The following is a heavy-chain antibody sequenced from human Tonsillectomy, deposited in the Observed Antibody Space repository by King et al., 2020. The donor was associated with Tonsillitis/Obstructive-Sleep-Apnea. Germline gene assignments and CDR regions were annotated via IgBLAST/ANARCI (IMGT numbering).Heavy chain of an antibody. D-gene: IGHD4-17*01. Sequence: VQLVESGGGLVKPGGSLRLSCAASGFTFSDYYMSWIRQAPGKGLEWVSYISSSGSTIYYADSVKGRFTISRDNAKNSLYLQMNSLRAEDTAVYYCARLGGDYVTFAKTYYHYMDVWGKGTTVTVSS. CDR3: ARLGGDYVTFAKTYYHYMDV. J-gene: IGHJ6*03. V-gene: IGHV3-11*01. CDR2: ISSSGSTI. CDR1: GFTFSDYY.